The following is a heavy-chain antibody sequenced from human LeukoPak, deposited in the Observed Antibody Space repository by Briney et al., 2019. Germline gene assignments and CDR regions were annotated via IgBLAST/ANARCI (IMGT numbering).Heavy chain of an antibody. CDR3: ARVYYDFNWFDP. J-gene: IGHJ5*02. D-gene: IGHD3-3*01. Sequence: SETLSLTCTISGGSISRYYWSWIRQPPGKGLEWIGYIFYSGSTNCNPSLKSRVTISVDTSKNQFSLKLSSVTAADTAVYYCARVYYDFNWFDPWGQGTLVTVSS. CDR1: GGSISRYY. CDR2: IFYSGST. V-gene: IGHV4-59*01.